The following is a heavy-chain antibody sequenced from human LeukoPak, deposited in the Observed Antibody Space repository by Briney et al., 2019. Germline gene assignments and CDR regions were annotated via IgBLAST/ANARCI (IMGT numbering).Heavy chain of an antibody. CDR2: ISAYNGKT. CDR3: ARARQQLVWANWFAP. CDR1: GYTFSSYG. V-gene: IGHV1-18*01. J-gene: IGHJ5*02. D-gene: IGHD6-13*01. Sequence: GASVKVSCKASGYTFSSYGISWVRQAPGQGREWMGWISAYNGKTKYAQKLQGRVTMTTETSTSTAYRELRTLTSDATAVYSCARARQQLVWANWFAPWGQGTLVTVSS.